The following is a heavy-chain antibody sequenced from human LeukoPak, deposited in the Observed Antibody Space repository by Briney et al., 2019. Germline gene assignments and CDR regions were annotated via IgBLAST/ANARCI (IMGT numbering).Heavy chain of an antibody. CDR2: INTGNGYT. Sequence: GASVKVSCKASGYSFTSNALHWVRQAPGQRLEWMGWINTGNGYTKYSQNFQDRVTITRDTSASTAYMELNSLRSEDTAVYYCARENQYCSGGSCYYLWLDPWGQGTLVTVSS. CDR3: ARENQYCSGGSCYYLWLDP. CDR1: GYSFTSNA. J-gene: IGHJ5*02. V-gene: IGHV1-3*04. D-gene: IGHD2-15*01.